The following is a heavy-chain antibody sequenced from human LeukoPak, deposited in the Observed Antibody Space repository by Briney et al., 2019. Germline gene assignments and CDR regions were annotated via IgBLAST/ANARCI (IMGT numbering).Heavy chain of an antibody. D-gene: IGHD3-10*01. CDR2: ISGSGGST. V-gene: IGHV3-23*01. J-gene: IGHJ4*02. CDR3: AKDRLDYYGSGSILDY. Sequence: PGGSLRLSCAASGFTFSSYGMSWVRQAPGKGLEWVSAISGSGGSTYYADSVKGRFTISRDNSKNTLYLQMNSLRAEDTAVYYCAKDRLDYYGSGSILDYWGQGTLVTVSS. CDR1: GFTFSSYG.